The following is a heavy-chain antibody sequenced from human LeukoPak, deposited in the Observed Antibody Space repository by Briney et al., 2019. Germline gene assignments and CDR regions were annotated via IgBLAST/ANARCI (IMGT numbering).Heavy chain of an antibody. Sequence: PGGSLRLSCAASGFTFSSYAMHWVRQAPGKGLEYVSAISSNGGSTYYANSVKGRFTISRDNSKNTLYLQMGSLRAEDMAVYYCARGYCSGGSCSFLYWFDPWGQGTLVTVSS. V-gene: IGHV3-64*01. CDR2: ISSNGGST. CDR3: ARGYCSGGSCSFLYWFDP. CDR1: GFTFSSYA. D-gene: IGHD2-15*01. J-gene: IGHJ5*02.